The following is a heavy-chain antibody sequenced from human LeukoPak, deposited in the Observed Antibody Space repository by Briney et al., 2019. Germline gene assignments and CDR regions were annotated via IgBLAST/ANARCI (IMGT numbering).Heavy chain of an antibody. CDR3: ARDPGSNWFDP. J-gene: IGHJ5*02. D-gene: IGHD3-10*01. CDR1: GYTFTGYY. CDR2: INPNSGGT. V-gene: IGHV1-2*02. Sequence: ASVKVSCKASGYTFTGYYIHWVRQAPGQELEWMGWINPNSGGTNYAQKFQGRVTMTRDTSISTAYMELSSLISDDTAVYYCARDPGSNWFDPWGQGTLVTVSS.